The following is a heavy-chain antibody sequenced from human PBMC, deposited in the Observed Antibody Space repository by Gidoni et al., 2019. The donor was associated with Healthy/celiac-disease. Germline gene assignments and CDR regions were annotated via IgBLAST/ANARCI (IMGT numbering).Heavy chain of an antibody. J-gene: IGHJ4*02. CDR3: ARDRVMVYGAFDY. Sequence: QLQVVQSGAAVEKPGSAPTVFCKPPGGTFSSYALSWVRQAPGQGLEWMGGSIPIFGTANYTQKFQGRVTITADESTSTAYMELSSLRSEDTAVYYCARDRVMVYGAFDYWGQGTQVTVSS. V-gene: IGHV1-69*01. CDR1: GGTFSSYA. D-gene: IGHD2-8*01. CDR2: SIPIFGTA.